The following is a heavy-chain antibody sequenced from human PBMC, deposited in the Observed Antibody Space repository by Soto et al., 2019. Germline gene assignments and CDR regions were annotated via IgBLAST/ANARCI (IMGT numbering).Heavy chain of an antibody. CDR1: GGSISSGGYY. CDR2: NYYSGIT. D-gene: IGHD6-6*01. J-gene: IGHJ6*02. Sequence: QVQLQESGPGLVKPSQTLSLTCTVSGGSISSGGYYWTWIRQHPGKGLEWIGYNYYSGITYYNPSLKIRVTISLATSRNQCSLKLSSVTAADTAVYYCARGSSIAGLYYGMDVWGQGTTVTVSS. V-gene: IGHV4-31*03. CDR3: ARGSSIAGLYYGMDV.